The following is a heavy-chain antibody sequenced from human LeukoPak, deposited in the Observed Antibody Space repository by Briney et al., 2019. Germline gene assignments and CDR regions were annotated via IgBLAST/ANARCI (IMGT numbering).Heavy chain of an antibody. CDR3: AKDLSSGSRRAY. Sequence: ASVKVSCKASGYTFTSYYMHWVRQAPGQGLEWMGIINPSGGSTSYAQKFQGRVTMTRDMSTSTVYMELSSLRAEDTGVYYCAKDLSSGSRRAYWGQGTLVTVSS. V-gene: IGHV1-46*01. CDR2: INPSGGST. J-gene: IGHJ4*02. D-gene: IGHD6-19*01. CDR1: GYTFTSYY.